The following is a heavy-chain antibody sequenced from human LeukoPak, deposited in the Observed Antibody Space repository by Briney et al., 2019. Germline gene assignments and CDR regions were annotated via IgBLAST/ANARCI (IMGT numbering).Heavy chain of an antibody. CDR2: INHSGST. J-gene: IGHJ3*02. CDR1: GGSFSGYY. Sequence: SETLSLTCAVYGGSFSGYYWSWIRQPPGKGLEWIGEINHSGSTNYNPSLKSRVTISVDTSKNQFSLKLTSVTAADTAVYYCARGGIPGSAFDIWGQGTMVTVSS. V-gene: IGHV4-34*01. D-gene: IGHD1-26*01. CDR3: ARGGIPGSAFDI.